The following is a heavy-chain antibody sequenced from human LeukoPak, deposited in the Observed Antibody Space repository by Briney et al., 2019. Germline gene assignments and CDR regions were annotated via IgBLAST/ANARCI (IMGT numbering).Heavy chain of an antibody. V-gene: IGHV4-59*01. CDR1: GGSISSYY. CDR3: ARGYTSGWSPALDI. CDR2: IYYSGST. Sequence: SETLSLTCSVSGGSISSYYWSWIRQPPGKGLEWIGYIYYSGSTNYSPSLKSRVTISVDTSKNQFSLNLSSVTAADTAVYYCARGYTSGWSPALDIWGQGTMVTVSS. J-gene: IGHJ3*02. D-gene: IGHD6-19*01.